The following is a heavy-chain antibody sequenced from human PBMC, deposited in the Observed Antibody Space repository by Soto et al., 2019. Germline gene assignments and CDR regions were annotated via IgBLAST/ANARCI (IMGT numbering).Heavy chain of an antibody. D-gene: IGHD7-27*01. CDR1: GGSISPYY. Sequence: QVQLQESGPGLVKPSETLSLTCNVSGGSISPYYWNWIRQPPGKGLEWIGYIYYTESTNYSPSLKTRITMSFDTSKNQFSLKLKSVTAADTAVYYCARDRGSNWGLNDAFTIWSQGTVVTVSP. CDR2: IYYTEST. CDR3: ARDRGSNWGLNDAFTI. V-gene: IGHV4-59*01. J-gene: IGHJ3*02.